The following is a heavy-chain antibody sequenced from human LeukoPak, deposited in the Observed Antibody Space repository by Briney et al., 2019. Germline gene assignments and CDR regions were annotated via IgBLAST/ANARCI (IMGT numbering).Heavy chain of an antibody. V-gene: IGHV4-4*07. D-gene: IGHD3-22*01. J-gene: IGHJ3*02. Sequence: SETLSLTCTVSGGSISSYYWSWIRQPAGKGLEWIGRIYTSGSTNYNPSLKSRVTISLDASKNQLSLRLSSVTPADTAIFSCAREKMYYHDSSGYSAFDIWGQGTMVTVSS. CDR1: GGSISSYY. CDR2: IYTSGST. CDR3: AREKMYYHDSSGYSAFDI.